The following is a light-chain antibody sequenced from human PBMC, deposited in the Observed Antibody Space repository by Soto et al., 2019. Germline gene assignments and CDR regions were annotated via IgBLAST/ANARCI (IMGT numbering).Light chain of an antibody. CDR2: DAS. CDR1: QSISYW. Sequence: DIQMTQSPSTLSASVGDRVTITCRASQSISYWLAWYQQKPGKAPKLLIYDASSLDSGVPSRFSGSGSGTEFTLTISSLQPDDFATYYCQQYNSYPWTFGQGTKVEIK. CDR3: QQYNSYPWT. J-gene: IGKJ1*01. V-gene: IGKV1-5*01.